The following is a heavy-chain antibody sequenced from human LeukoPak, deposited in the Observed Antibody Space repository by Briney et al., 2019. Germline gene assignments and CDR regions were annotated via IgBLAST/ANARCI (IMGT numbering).Heavy chain of an antibody. V-gene: IGHV1-2*06. Sequence: ASVRVSCKASGYTFTGYYMHWVRQAPGQGLEWMGRTNPNSGGTNYAQKFQGRVTMTRDTSISTAYMELSRLRSDDTAVYYCARDPPFDYWGQGTLVTVSS. J-gene: IGHJ4*02. CDR1: GYTFTGYY. CDR2: TNPNSGGT. CDR3: ARDPPFDY.